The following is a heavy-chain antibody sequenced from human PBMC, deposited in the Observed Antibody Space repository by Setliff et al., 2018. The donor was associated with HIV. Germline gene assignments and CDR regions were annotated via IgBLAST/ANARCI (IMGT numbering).Heavy chain of an antibody. CDR1: GFSFSDYY. Sequence: PGGSLRLSCAASGFSFSDYYMSWIRQSPGKGPEWISHISTTDKIYYVESVKGRFTISRDNANNSLYLQMNSLRAEDTAVYYCARGARGYSYGWGQGTLVTVSS. CDR2: ISTTDKI. CDR3: ARGARGYSYG. V-gene: IGHV3-11*04. D-gene: IGHD5-18*01. J-gene: IGHJ4*02.